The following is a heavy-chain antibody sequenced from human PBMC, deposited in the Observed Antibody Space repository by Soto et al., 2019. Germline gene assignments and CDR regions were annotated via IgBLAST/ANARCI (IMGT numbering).Heavy chain of an antibody. J-gene: IGHJ4*02. Sequence: GGSLRLSCAASGFTVSSNYMSWVRQAPGKGLEWVSVIDSGGSTYYAVHVKGRFTITRPNSKNTLYLQMSSLAAEDADVYCCGRVGYSGSYYFDFWGQGTLVTVSS. CDR3: GRVGYSGSYYFDF. D-gene: IGHD1-26*01. CDR1: GFTVSSNY. V-gene: IGHV3-66*01. CDR2: IDSGGST.